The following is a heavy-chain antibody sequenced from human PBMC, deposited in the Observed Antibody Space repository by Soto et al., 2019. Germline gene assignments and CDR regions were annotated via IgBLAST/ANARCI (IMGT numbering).Heavy chain of an antibody. Sequence: SETLSLTCTVSGGSISSCYWSWIRQPPGKGLEWIGYIYYSGSTNYNPSLKSRVTISVDTSKNQFSLKLSSVTAADTAVYYCARAGFWSGWDAFDIWGQGTMVTVSS. V-gene: IGHV4-59*01. CDR2: IYYSGST. D-gene: IGHD3-3*01. J-gene: IGHJ3*02. CDR1: GGSISSCY. CDR3: ARAGFWSGWDAFDI.